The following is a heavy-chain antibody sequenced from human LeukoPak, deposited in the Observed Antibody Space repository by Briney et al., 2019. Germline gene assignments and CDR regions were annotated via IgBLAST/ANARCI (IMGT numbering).Heavy chain of an antibody. Sequence: PSETLSLTCTVSGGSISSYYWSWLRQPPGKGLERIGYIYYSGSTNYNPSLKSRVTISVDTSKNQFSLKLSSATAADTAVYYCAREEMLGYCSSTSCYSPYYFDYWGQGTLVTVSS. D-gene: IGHD2-2*02. CDR1: GGSISSYY. J-gene: IGHJ4*02. CDR3: AREEMLGYCSSTSCYSPYYFDY. V-gene: IGHV4-59*01. CDR2: IYYSGST.